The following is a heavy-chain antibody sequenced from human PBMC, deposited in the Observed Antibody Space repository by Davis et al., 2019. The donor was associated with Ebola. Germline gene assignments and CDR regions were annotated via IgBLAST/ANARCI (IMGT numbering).Heavy chain of an antibody. CDR1: GYSFINYW. D-gene: IGHD6-13*01. CDR2: IYPGDSDT. J-gene: IGHJ5*02. Sequence: GESLKISCKGSGYSFINYWIAWVRQLPGKGLEWVGVIYPGDSDTRYSPSFKGQVTISVDKSISTAYLQWSSLKASDTAMYYCARLAAAGTNNWFDPWGQGTLVTVSS. V-gene: IGHV5-51*01. CDR3: ARLAAAGTNNWFDP.